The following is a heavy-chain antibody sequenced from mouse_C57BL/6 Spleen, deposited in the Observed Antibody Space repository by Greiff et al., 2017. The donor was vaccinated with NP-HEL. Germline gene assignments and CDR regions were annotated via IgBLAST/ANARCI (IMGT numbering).Heavy chain of an antibody. CDR2: IYPGSGNT. J-gene: IGHJ4*01. Sequence: VQLQQSGPELVKPGASVKISCKASGYSFTSYYIHWVKQRPGQGLEWIGWIYPGSGNTKYNEKFKGKATLTADTSSSTAYMQLSSLTSEDSAVYYCAREDKEDYAMDDWGQGTSVTVSS. V-gene: IGHV1-66*01. CDR1: GYSFTSYY. CDR3: AREDKEDYAMDD.